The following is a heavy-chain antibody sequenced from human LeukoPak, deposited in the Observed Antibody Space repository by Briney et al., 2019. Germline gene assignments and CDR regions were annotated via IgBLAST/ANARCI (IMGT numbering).Heavy chain of an antibody. CDR1: GYTFTRYG. V-gene: IGHV1-18*01. Sequence: ASVKVSCKAAGYTFTRYGISWVRQAPGQGVEWWGWISAYNGNTNYAQKLQGRVTMTTDTSTSTAYMELRSLRSDDTAVYYCARVLVYCSSTSCYLEDYWGQGTLVTVSS. D-gene: IGHD2-2*01. CDR2: ISAYNGNT. J-gene: IGHJ4*02. CDR3: ARVLVYCSSTSCYLEDY.